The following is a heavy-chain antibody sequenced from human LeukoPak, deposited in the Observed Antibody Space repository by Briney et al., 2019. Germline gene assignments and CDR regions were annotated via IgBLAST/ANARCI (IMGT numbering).Heavy chain of an antibody. CDR1: GFTFSSYA. CDR3: AKGYQTTVTTSGFDY. D-gene: IGHD4-17*01. CDR2: ISGSGGST. V-gene: IGHV3-23*01. Sequence: GGSLRLFCAASGFTFSSYAMSWVRQAPGKGLEWVSAISGSGGSTYYADSVKGRFTISRDNSKNTLYLQMSSLRAEDTAVYYCAKGYQTTVTTSGFDYWGQGTLVTVSS. J-gene: IGHJ4*02.